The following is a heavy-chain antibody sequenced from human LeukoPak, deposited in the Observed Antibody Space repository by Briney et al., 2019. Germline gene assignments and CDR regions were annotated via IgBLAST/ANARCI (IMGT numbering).Heavy chain of an antibody. CDR1: GGSFSGYY. CDR2: INHSGST. CDR3: ARWLDYGGNSQYYFDY. V-gene: IGHV4-34*01. J-gene: IGHJ4*02. Sequence: SETLSLTCAVYGGSFSGYYWSWIRQPPGKGLEWIGEINHSGSTNYNPSLKSRVTISVDTSKNQFSLKLSSVTAADTAVYYCARWLDYGGNSQYYFDYWGQGTLVTVSS. D-gene: IGHD4-23*01.